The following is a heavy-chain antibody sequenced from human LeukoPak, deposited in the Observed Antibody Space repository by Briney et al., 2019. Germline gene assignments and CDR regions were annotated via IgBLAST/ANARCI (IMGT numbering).Heavy chain of an antibody. J-gene: IGHJ4*02. CDR2: ISGGSDYI. CDR3: ARWGLGPSFDY. V-gene: IGHV3-11*06. CDR1: GFTFSDYY. D-gene: IGHD1-26*01. Sequence: GGSLRLSCAASGFTFSDYYMSWIRQAPGKGLEWVSYISGGSDYIFYTDSVKGRFTISRDNAKKSLYLQLNSLRVEDTAVYYCARWGLGPSFDYWGQGTRVTVSS.